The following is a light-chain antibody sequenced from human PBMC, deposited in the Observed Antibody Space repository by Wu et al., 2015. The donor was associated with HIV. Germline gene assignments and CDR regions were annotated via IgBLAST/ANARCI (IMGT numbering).Light chain of an antibody. V-gene: IGKV1-5*03. CDR2: KAS. Sequence: DIQMTQFPSTLSASVGDRVTITCRASQSISNWLAWYQQKPGKAPKLLIYKASSLDSGVPSRFSGSGSGTEFTLTVSSLQPDDFATYYCQQYSSFSPYSFGPGDQAGDQT. CDR3: QQYSSFSPYS. J-gene: IGKJ2*03. CDR1: QSISNW.